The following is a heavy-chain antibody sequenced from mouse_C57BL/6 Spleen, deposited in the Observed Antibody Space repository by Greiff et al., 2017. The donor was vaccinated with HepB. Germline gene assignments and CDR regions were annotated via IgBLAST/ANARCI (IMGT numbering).Heavy chain of an antibody. D-gene: IGHD1-1*01. CDR1: GFTFSSYA. CDR2: ISDGGSYT. J-gene: IGHJ4*01. V-gene: IGHV5-4*01. CDR3: ARDEYYDYAMDY. Sequence: EVKLVESGGGLVKPGGSLKLSCAASGFTFSSYAMSWVRQTPEKRLEWVATISDGGSYTYYPDNVKGRFTISRDNAKNNLYLQMSHLKSEDTAMYYCARDEYYDYAMDYWGQGTSVTVSS.